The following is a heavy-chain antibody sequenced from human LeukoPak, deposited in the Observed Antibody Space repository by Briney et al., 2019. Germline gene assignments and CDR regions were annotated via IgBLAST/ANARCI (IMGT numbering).Heavy chain of an antibody. Sequence: PSETLSLTCAVYGGSFSGYYWSWIRQPPGKGLEWIGEINHSGSTNYNPSLKSRVTISVDTSKNQFSLKLSSVTAADTAVYYCARDRTVRSDILTGYYGLNWFDPWGQGTLVTVSS. CDR3: ARDRTVRSDILTGYYGLNWFDP. CDR1: GGSFSGYY. J-gene: IGHJ5*02. V-gene: IGHV4-34*01. CDR2: INHSGST. D-gene: IGHD3-9*01.